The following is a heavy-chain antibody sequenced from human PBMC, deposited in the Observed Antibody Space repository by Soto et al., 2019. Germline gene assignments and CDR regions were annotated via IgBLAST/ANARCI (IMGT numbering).Heavy chain of an antibody. CDR3: ARDQGGAYFPHDGFDM. CDR2: ISYDDGNVR. CDR1: GFTFSEYA. D-gene: IGHD1-26*01. J-gene: IGHJ3*02. Sequence: QEHLVESGGGVVHPGRSLRLSCVASGFTFSEYAMHWVRQAPGKGLEWVAVISYDDGNVRYYADSVQGRFTGSRDNSKNTLFLQMDSLRSEDTAVYYCARDQGGAYFPHDGFDMWGQGTVVTVSS. V-gene: IGHV3-30-3*01.